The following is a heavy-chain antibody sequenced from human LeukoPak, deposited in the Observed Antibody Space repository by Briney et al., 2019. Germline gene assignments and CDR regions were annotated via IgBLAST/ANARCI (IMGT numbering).Heavy chain of an antibody. CDR2: IYSGGST. V-gene: IGHV3-53*01. D-gene: IGHD6-6*01. CDR3: AKGPGYRSSPGDY. J-gene: IGHJ4*02. CDR1: GFTFSSNY. Sequence: GGSLRLFCAASGFTFSSNYMSWVRQAPGKGLEGVSVIYSGGSTYYSDSVTGRFTISRDNSKNTLYLQMNSLRAEDTAVYFCAKGPGYRSSPGDYWGQGTLVTVSS.